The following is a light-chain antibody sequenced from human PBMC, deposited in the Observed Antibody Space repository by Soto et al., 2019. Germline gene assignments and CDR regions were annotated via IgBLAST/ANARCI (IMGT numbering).Light chain of an antibody. J-gene: IGKJ2*01. Sequence: DMQMTQPPSSLSASVGDKVTITCGEIQRWGNNLNWYQQKPGKAPTLLIYDASNLESGVPSRFRGSGSGTDFTLTISSLQPEDFATYYCQQNYITPYTFGQGTKLEIK. V-gene: IGKV1-39*01. CDR2: DAS. CDR3: QQNYITPYT. CDR1: QRWGNN.